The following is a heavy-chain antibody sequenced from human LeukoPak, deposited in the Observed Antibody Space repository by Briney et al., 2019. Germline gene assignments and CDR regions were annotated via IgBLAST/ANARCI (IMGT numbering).Heavy chain of an antibody. Sequence: ASLRVSCTASGGTFSNYDISWVPQAPRQGLEGRGWMNPNSGNTGYTQKFQGGVTITRNTSISTAYMELSSVRSEDTAVYYCARGRRGSSWYALVYYYYYYMDVWGKGTTVTVSS. CDR3: ARGRRGSSWYALVYYYYYYMDV. V-gene: IGHV1-8*03. J-gene: IGHJ6*03. CDR2: MNPNSGNT. D-gene: IGHD6-13*01. CDR1: GGTFSNYD.